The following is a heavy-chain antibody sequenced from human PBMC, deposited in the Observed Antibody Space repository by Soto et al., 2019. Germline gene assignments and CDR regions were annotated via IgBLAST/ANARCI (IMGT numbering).Heavy chain of an antibody. CDR2: INAGNGNT. Sequence: GASVKVSCKASGYTFTSYAMHWVRQAPGQRLEWMGWINAGNGNTKYSQKFQGRVTITRDTSASTAYMELSSLRSEDTAVYYCARDSGWHSVRNYFDYWGQGTLVTVSS. J-gene: IGHJ4*02. CDR1: GYTFTSYA. V-gene: IGHV1-3*01. CDR3: ARDSGWHSVRNYFDY. D-gene: IGHD6-19*01.